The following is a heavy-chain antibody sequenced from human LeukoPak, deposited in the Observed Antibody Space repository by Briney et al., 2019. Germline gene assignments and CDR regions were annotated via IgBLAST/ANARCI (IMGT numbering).Heavy chain of an antibody. CDR1: GYTFTTYG. J-gene: IGHJ4*02. Sequence: WASVKVSCKASGYTFTTYGLSWVRQATGQGLEWMGIINPSGGSTSYAQKFQGRVTMTRDTSTSTVYMELSSLRSEDTAVYYCALLFGEFYWGQGTLVTVSS. CDR3: ALLFGEFY. CDR2: INPSGGST. V-gene: IGHV1-46*01. D-gene: IGHD3-10*02.